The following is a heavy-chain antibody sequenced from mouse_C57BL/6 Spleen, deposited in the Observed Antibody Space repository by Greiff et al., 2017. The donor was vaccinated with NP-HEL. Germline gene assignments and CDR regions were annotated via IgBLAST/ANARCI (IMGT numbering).Heavy chain of an antibody. J-gene: IGHJ3*01. Sequence: QVQLQQPGAELVKPGASVKLSCKASGYTFTSYWMHWVKQRPGQGLEWIGMIHPNSGSTNYNEKFKSKATLTVDKSSSTAYMQLSSLTSEDSAVYDCARGGTTVYWFDYWGQGTLVTVSA. CDR1: GYTFTSYW. V-gene: IGHV1-64*01. D-gene: IGHD1-1*01. CDR3: ARGGTTVYWFDY. CDR2: IHPNSGST.